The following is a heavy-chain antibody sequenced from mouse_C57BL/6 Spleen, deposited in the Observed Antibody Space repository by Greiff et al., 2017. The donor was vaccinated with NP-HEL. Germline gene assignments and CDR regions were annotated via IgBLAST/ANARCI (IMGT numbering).Heavy chain of an antibody. V-gene: IGHV5-12*01. J-gene: IGHJ4*01. CDR3: ARHDGY. CDR2: ISNGGGST. CDR1: GFTFSDYY. Sequence: EVMLVESGGGLVQPGGSLKLSCAASGFTFSDYYMYWVRQTPEKRLEWVAYISNGGGSTYYPDTVKGRFTISRDNAKNTLYLQMSRLKSEDTAMYYCARHDGYWGQGTSVTVSS.